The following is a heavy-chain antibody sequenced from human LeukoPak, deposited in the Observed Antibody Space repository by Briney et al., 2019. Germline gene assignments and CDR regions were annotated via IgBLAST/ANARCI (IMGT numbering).Heavy chain of an antibody. J-gene: IGHJ5*02. D-gene: IGHD3-22*01. Sequence: ASVKVSCKASGYTFTNYGISWVRRAPGQGLEWTGWISAYNGNTNYAQKLQGRVTMTTDTSTSTAYMELRSLRSDDTAVYYCARDHYYDSSGYPKYNWFDPWGQGTLVTVSS. CDR2: ISAYNGNT. CDR1: GYTFTNYG. V-gene: IGHV1-18*01. CDR3: ARDHYYDSSGYPKYNWFDP.